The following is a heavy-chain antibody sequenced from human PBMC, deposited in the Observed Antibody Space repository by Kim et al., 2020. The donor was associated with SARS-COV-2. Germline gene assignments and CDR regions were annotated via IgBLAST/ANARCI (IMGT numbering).Heavy chain of an antibody. J-gene: IGHJ6*02. CDR3: ARHALRSITMVRGVIGYGMDV. Sequence: SETLSLTCTVSGGSISSSSYYWGWIRQPPGKGLEWIGSIYYSGSTYYNPSLKSRVTISVDTSKNQFSLKLSSVTATDTAVYYCARHALRSITMVRGVIGYGMDVWGHGTTVTVSS. CDR1: GGSISSSSYY. V-gene: IGHV4-39*01. CDR2: IYYSGST. D-gene: IGHD3-10*01.